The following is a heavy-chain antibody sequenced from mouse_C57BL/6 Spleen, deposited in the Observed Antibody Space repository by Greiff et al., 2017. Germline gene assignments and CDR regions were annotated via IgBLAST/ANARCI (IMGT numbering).Heavy chain of an antibody. D-gene: IGHD1-1*01. CDR1: GYTFTDYY. CDR2: INPYNGGT. Sequence: VQLQQSGPVLVKPGASVKMSCKASGYTFTDYYMNWVKQSHGKSLEWIGVINPYNGGTSYNQKFKGKATLTVDQSSSTAYMELNSLTSEDSAVYYCARRFLDYYGSSPFDYWGQGTTLTVSS. V-gene: IGHV1-19*01. J-gene: IGHJ2*01. CDR3: ARRFLDYYGSSPFDY.